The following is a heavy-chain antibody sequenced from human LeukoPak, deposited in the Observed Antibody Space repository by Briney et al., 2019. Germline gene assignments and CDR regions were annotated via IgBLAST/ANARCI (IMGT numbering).Heavy chain of an antibody. Sequence: PGGSLRLSCAASGFTLSRYAMSWVRQAPGKGLEWVSAINGSGGRTYYVDSVKGRFTISRDNSKNTLYLQMNSLRAEDTAVYYCAAKPAYNWNYGWFDPWGQGTLVTVSS. V-gene: IGHV3-23*01. J-gene: IGHJ5*02. D-gene: IGHD1-7*01. CDR1: GFTLSRYA. CDR2: INGSGGRT. CDR3: AAKPAYNWNYGWFDP.